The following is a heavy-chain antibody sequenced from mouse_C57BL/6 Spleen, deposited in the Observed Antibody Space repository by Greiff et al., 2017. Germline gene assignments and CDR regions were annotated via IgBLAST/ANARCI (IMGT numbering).Heavy chain of an antibody. CDR3: ASIYYDYSAWFAY. Sequence: VQLQESGPGLVAPSQSLSITCTVSGFSLTSYGVDWVRQSPGKGLEWLGVIWGVGSTTYNSALKSRLSISKDNSKSQVFLKMNSLQTDDTAMYYCASIYYDYSAWFAYWGQGTLVTVSA. V-gene: IGHV2-6*01. CDR1: GFSLTSYG. D-gene: IGHD2-4*01. CDR2: IWGVGST. J-gene: IGHJ3*01.